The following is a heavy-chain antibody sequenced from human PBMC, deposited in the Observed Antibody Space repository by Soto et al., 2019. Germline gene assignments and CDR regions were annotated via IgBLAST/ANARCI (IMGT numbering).Heavy chain of an antibody. Sequence: GPSVKVSCKASGCTFSSHVITWVRQAPGQGLEWMGGIIPIFDTTNYAQKFQGRVTITADESTSTAYVDLSSLRPDDTALYYCARAQTMHLGDAYDIWGQGTVVTVSS. CDR1: GCTFSSHV. V-gene: IGHV1-69*13. D-gene: IGHD3-10*01. J-gene: IGHJ3*02. CDR3: ARAQTMHLGDAYDI. CDR2: IIPIFDTT.